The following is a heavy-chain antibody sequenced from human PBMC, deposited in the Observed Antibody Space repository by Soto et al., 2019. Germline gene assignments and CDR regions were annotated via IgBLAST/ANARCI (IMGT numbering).Heavy chain of an antibody. CDR1: GYTFTNYW. CDR2: IFPRDSDT. V-gene: IGHV5-51*01. J-gene: IGHJ4*02. Sequence: GESLKVSCQATGYTFTNYWIAWVRHMPGRGLEWMGLIFPRDSDTRYNSSFEGQVTISSDRSIATAYLQWTSLKASDTAIYFCARLGPLLPPIDYWGQGTPVTVSS. CDR3: ARLGPLLPPIDY.